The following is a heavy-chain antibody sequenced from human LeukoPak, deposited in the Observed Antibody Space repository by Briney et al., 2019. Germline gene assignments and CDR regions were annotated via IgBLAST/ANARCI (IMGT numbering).Heavy chain of an antibody. V-gene: IGHV3-64*02. CDR3: ATTPSLWPPLFDY. D-gene: IGHD2-15*01. J-gene: IGHJ4*02. Sequence: GGSLRLSCAASGFIFYSYAMHWVRQAPGRGLEYVSAITSSGGSTFYADSVEGRFTVSRDNSKNTLYLQMGSLRAEDMAVYYCATTPSLWPPLFDYWGQGTLVTVSS. CDR1: GFIFYSYA. CDR2: ITSSGGST.